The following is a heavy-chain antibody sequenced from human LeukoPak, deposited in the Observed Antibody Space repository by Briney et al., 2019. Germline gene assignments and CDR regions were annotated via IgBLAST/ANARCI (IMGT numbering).Heavy chain of an antibody. D-gene: IGHD3-22*01. V-gene: IGHV3-21*01. Sequence: GGSLRLSCETSGFTFNDYTMNWVRQAPGKGLEGVSSISSDGTYIKYADPVKGRFSISRDNTKNSLFLEMRSLRVEDTAMYFCARDYYDSSASATFDYWGQGNLVTVS. J-gene: IGHJ4*02. CDR1: GFTFNDYT. CDR2: ISSDGTYI. CDR3: ARDYYDSSASATFDY.